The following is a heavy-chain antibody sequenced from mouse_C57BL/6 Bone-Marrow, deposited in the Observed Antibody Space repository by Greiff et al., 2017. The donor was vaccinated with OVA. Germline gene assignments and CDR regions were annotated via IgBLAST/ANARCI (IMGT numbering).Heavy chain of an antibody. CDR3: ARGGDSSFWAMDY. J-gene: IGHJ4*01. V-gene: IGHV1-53*01. D-gene: IGHD1-1*01. CDR2: INPSNGGT. CDR1: GYTFTSYW. Sequence: QVQLQQPGTELVKPGASVKLSCKASGYTFTSYWMHWVKQRPGQGLEWIGNINPSNGGTNYNENFKSKATMTIDKSSSTAYMQVSSLKSEDSAVYYCARGGDSSFWAMDYWGQGASVTVAS.